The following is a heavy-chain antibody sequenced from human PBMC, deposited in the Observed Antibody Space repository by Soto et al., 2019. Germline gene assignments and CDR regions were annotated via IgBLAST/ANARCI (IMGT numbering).Heavy chain of an antibody. D-gene: IGHD2-2*01. CDR3: ARGYCSSTSCYYLFDY. J-gene: IGHJ4*02. Sequence: ASVKVSCKASGYTFTGYYMHWVRQAPGQGLEWMGWINPNSGGTNYAQKFQGWVTMTRDTSISTAYMELSRLRSDDTAVYYCARGYCSSTSCYYLFDYWGQGTLVTGSS. CDR2: INPNSGGT. V-gene: IGHV1-2*04. CDR1: GYTFTGYY.